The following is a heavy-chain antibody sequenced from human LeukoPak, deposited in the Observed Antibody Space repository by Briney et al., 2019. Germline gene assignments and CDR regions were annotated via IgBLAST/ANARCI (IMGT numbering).Heavy chain of an antibody. J-gene: IGHJ4*02. CDR2: IIPIFGTA. D-gene: IGHD6-19*01. Sequence: SVKVSCKASGGTFSSYAISWVRQAPGQGLEWMGGIIPIFGTANYAQKFQGRVTITADESTSTAYMELSSLRSEDTAVYYCARGPQWLATRWVALYFDYWGQGTLVTVSS. CDR1: GGTFSSYA. CDR3: ARGPQWLATRWVALYFDY. V-gene: IGHV1-69*13.